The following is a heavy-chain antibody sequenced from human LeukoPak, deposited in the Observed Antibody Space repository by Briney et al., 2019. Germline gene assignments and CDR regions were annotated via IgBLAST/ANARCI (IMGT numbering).Heavy chain of an antibody. D-gene: IGHD1-26*01. J-gene: IGHJ5*02. V-gene: IGHV1-2*02. Sequence: ASVTLSFTSSVSRFTINYLKWVRLAPGHRLEWMGGSNPNSGVTKSAEKFQGRVTITRDKSINTAYMELSAVRYDDTAIYYCARVGPSAIVGASVDLWGQGTQVTVSA. CDR3: ARVGPSAIVGASVDL. CDR2: SNPNSGVT. CDR1: VSRFTINY.